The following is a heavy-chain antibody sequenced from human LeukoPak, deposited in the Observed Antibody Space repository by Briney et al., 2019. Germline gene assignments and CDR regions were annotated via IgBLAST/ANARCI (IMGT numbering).Heavy chain of an antibody. CDR1: GLTFSNYA. V-gene: IGHV3-48*04. D-gene: IGHD3-22*01. J-gene: IGHJ3*02. CDR2: ISSSSSTI. Sequence: SGGSLRLSCAASGLTFSNYAMSWVRQAPGKGLEWVSYISSSSSTIYYADSVKGRFTISRDNAKNSLYLQMNSLRAEDTAVYYCARDRAMIVVVTEPNDAFDIWGQGTMVTVSS. CDR3: ARDRAMIVVVTEPNDAFDI.